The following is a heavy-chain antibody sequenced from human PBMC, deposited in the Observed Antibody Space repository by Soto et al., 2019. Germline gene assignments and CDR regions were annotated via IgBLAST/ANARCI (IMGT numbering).Heavy chain of an antibody. CDR3: ASTKVRYFDYDWFDP. CDR1: GGSISSYY. D-gene: IGHD3-9*01. J-gene: IGHJ5*02. V-gene: IGHV4-59*01. Sequence: SETLSLTCTVSGGSISSYYWSWIRQPPGKGLEWIGYIYYSGSTNYNPSLKSRVTISVDTSKNQFSLKLSSVTAADTAVYYCASTKVRYFDYDWFDPWGQGTLVTVSS. CDR2: IYYSGST.